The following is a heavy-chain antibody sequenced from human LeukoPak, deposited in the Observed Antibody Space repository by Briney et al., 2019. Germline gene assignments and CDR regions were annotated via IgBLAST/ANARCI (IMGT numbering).Heavy chain of an antibody. V-gene: IGHV3-48*02. CDR2: ISSSGSTK. CDR3: ARDFLTGYFDY. D-gene: IGHD3-9*01. Sequence: GGSLRLSCAASGFTLSTYNMNWVRQAPGKGLEWVSYISSSGSTKYYADSVKGRFTISRDNVKNSLFLQMNSLSDEDTAVYYCARDFLTGYFDYWGQGTLVTVSS. CDR1: GFTLSTYN. J-gene: IGHJ4*02.